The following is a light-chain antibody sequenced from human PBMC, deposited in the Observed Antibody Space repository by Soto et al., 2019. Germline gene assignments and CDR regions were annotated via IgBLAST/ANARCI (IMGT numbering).Light chain of an antibody. CDR2: EVS. Sequence: SALTQSAPVSGSPGQSITISCTGTSSDVGSYNLISWYQQYPDKAPKLMIYEVSKRPSGVSNRFSGSKSGNTASLTISGLQAEDEADYYCCSYAGSSTFYVFGSGTKVTVL. CDR3: CSYAGSSTFYV. V-gene: IGLV2-23*02. CDR1: SSDVGSYNL. J-gene: IGLJ1*01.